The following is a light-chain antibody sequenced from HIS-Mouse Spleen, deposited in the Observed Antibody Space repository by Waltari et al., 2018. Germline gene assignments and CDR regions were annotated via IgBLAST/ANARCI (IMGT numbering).Light chain of an antibody. CDR2: EGS. J-gene: IGLJ2*01. CDR1: SSDVGSYNL. CDR3: CSYAGSSTFVV. V-gene: IGLV2-23*03. Sequence: QSALTQPASVSGSPGQSITISCTGTSSDVGSYNLVSWYQQHPGKAPKLMIYEGSKRPSVVCNRFSGSQSGNTASLTIAGLQAEDEADYYCCSYAGSSTFVVFGGGTKLTVL.